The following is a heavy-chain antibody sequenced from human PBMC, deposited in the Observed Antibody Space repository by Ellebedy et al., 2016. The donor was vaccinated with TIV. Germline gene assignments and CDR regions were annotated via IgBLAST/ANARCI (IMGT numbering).Heavy chain of an antibody. CDR1: GGTFSTYS. CDR3: ARVSYGDYPLYFDY. V-gene: IGHV1-69*04. Sequence: ASVKVSCKASGGTFSTYSFSWVRQAPGQGLEWMGRIIPILDRPNFAQKFQGRVTITAVKSTSTAYMELRSLRSEDTAVYYCARVSYGDYPLYFDYWGQGTLVTVSS. D-gene: IGHD4-17*01. J-gene: IGHJ4*02. CDR2: IIPILDRP.